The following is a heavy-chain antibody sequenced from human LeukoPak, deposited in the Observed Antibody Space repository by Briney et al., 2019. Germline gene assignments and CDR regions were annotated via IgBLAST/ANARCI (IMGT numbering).Heavy chain of an antibody. CDR1: GYTFTGYY. CDR3: ARPNSSSWYDFDY. Sequence: ASVKVSCKASGYTFTGYYMHWVRQAPGQGLEWMGWINPNSGGTNYAQKFQGRVTMTRDTSISTAYMELSRLRSDGTAVYYCARPNSSSWYDFDYWGQGTLVTVSS. V-gene: IGHV1-2*02. CDR2: INPNSGGT. D-gene: IGHD6-13*01. J-gene: IGHJ4*02.